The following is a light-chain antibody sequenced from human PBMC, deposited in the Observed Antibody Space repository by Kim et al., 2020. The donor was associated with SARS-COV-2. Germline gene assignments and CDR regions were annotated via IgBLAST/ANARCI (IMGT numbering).Light chain of an antibody. J-gene: IGLJ3*02. V-gene: IGLV3-21*02. Sequence: AQGDTARIVCGGDNIETKNVHWYQQRPGQAPVLVVRFNDDRPSGIPGRFSGSNSGNTATLTIASVEAGDEADYFCQVCAGTDDHPVFGGGTQLTVL. CDR3: QVCAGTDDHPV. CDR1: NIETKN. CDR2: FND.